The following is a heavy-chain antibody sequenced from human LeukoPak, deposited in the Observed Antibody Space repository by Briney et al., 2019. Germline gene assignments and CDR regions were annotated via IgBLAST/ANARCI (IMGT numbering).Heavy chain of an antibody. CDR1: GFTFSSYA. CDR2: ISGSGGGT. Sequence: GGSLRLSCAASGFTFSSYAMSWVRQAPGKGLEWVSGISGSGGGTYYADSVKGRFTISRDNSKNTLYLQMNSLRAEDTAVYYCAKSPFGGSYPTLDYWGQGTLVTVSS. J-gene: IGHJ4*02. V-gene: IGHV3-23*01. CDR3: AKSPFGGSYPTLDY. D-gene: IGHD1-26*01.